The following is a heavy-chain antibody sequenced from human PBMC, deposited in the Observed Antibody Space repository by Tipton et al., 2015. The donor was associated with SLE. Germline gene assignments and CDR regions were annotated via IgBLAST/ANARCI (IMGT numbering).Heavy chain of an antibody. J-gene: IGHJ4*02. CDR1: GYSITSYY. D-gene: IGHD3/OR15-3a*01. V-gene: IGHV4-4*08. Sequence: TLSLTCTVSGYSITSYYWSWIRQPPGKGLEWIGYIYTSGKTDYNPSLKGRVTISVDTSKNQFSLTLNSVTAADTAIYYCASGDGYDFGNGDYFDYWGQGTLVTVSS. CDR2: IYTSGKT. CDR3: ASGDGYDFGNGDYFDY.